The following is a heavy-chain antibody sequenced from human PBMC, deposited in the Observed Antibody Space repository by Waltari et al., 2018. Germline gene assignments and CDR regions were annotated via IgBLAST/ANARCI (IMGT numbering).Heavy chain of an antibody. CDR3: ATDRVLGVVVTPKSFNWFDP. V-gene: IGHV1-69-2*01. J-gene: IGHJ5*02. D-gene: IGHD2-21*02. CDR2: VDPEDGET. CDR1: GYTFTAYY. Sequence: EVQLVQSGAEVKKPGATVKISCTASGYTFTAYYMHWVQQAPGHGLEWMGRVDPEDGETIYAEKFQGRVTITADTSTDTAYMELSSLRSEDTAVYYCATDRVLGVVVTPKSFNWFDPWGQGTLVTVSS.